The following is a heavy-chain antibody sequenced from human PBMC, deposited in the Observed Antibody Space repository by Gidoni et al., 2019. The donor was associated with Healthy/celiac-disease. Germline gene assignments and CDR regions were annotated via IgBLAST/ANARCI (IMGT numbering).Heavy chain of an antibody. Sequence: QLQLQESGPGLVKPSATLSLTCTVSGCSISSSSYYWGWIRQPPGKGLEWIGSIYYSGSTYYNPALKSRVTISVDTSKNQFSLKLSSVTAADTAVYYCARGGMGGMDVWGQGTTVTVSS. CDR3: ARGGMGGMDV. CDR1: GCSISSSSYY. V-gene: IGHV4-39*01. D-gene: IGHD6-13*01. CDR2: IYYSGST. J-gene: IGHJ6*02.